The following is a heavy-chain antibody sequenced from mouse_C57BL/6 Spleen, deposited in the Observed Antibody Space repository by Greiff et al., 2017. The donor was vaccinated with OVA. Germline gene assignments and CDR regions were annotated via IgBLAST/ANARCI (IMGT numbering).Heavy chain of an antibody. D-gene: IGHD1-1*01. Sequence: EVQRVESGPGLAKPSQTLSLTCSVTGYSITSDYWNWIRKFPGNKLEYMGYISYSGSTYYNPSLKSRISITRDTSKNQYYLQLNSVTTEDTATYYCARSRGTTVVDYYAMDYWGQGTSVTVSS. V-gene: IGHV3-8*01. J-gene: IGHJ4*01. CDR1: GYSITSDY. CDR3: ARSRGTTVVDYYAMDY. CDR2: ISYSGST.